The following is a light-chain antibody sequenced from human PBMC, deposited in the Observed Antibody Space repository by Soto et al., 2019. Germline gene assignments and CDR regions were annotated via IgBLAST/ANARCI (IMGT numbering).Light chain of an antibody. J-gene: IGKJ1*01. V-gene: IGKV1-5*01. CDR1: QSISSW. CDR2: DAS. CDR3: QQYNSYRT. Sequence: DIQMTQSPSTLSASVGDRVTITCRASQSISSWLAWYQQKPGKAPKLLIYDASSLESGVPSRFSGSGSGTEFTLTISSLQPDDFATSYCQQYNSYRTFGQGTKVDIK.